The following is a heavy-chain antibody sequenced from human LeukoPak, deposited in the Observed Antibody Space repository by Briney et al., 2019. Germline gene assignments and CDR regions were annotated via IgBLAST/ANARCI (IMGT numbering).Heavy chain of an antibody. CDR3: ARTYDFGRGPPGDAFDN. CDR2: ISYDGSNK. CDR1: GFTFSSYA. J-gene: IGHJ3*02. Sequence: GGSLRLSCAASGFTFSSYAMHWVRQAPGKGLEWVAVISYDGSNKYYADSVKGRSTISRDNSKNTLYLQMNSLRAEDTAVYYCARTYDFGRGPPGDAFDNWGQGTLVTVPS. D-gene: IGHD3-3*01. V-gene: IGHV3-30-3*01.